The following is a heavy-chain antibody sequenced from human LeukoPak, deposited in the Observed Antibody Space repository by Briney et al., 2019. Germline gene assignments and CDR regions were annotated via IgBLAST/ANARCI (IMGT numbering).Heavy chain of an antibody. J-gene: IGHJ4*02. Sequence: GGSLRLSCVASGFPFSSCAMTWVRQAPGKGLEWVSGFSGSGGKTYYAESVKGRFTISRDNSKNTLYLQMNSLRAEDTAVYYCAKDKGGYGDYEFDSWGQGNLVTVPS. D-gene: IGHD4-17*01. V-gene: IGHV3-23*01. CDR2: FSGSGGKT. CDR1: GFPFSSCA. CDR3: AKDKGGYGDYEFDS.